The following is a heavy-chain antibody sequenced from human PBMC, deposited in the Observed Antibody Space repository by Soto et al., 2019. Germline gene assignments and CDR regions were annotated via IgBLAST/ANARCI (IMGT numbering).Heavy chain of an antibody. Sequence: GGSLRLSCAASGFTFSNYAMSWVRQAPGKGLEWVSTISGRGGNTYYADSVKGRFTISRDNSRNTLYLQMDSLRDEDTAVYYCARAYYGMGDAFDIWGQGTMVTVSS. CDR2: ISGRGGNT. V-gene: IGHV3-23*01. CDR1: GFTFSNYA. CDR3: ARAYYGMGDAFDI. J-gene: IGHJ3*02. D-gene: IGHD3-10*01.